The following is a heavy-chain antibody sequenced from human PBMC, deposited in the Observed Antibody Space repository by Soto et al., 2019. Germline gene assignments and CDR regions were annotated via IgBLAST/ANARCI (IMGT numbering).Heavy chain of an antibody. CDR2: ISAGGSDT. CDR3: ASVPIWCGSSSCYTEGFDS. CDR1: GFVFSDYA. Sequence: EVQLLDSGGGWVQPGGSLRLSCVASGFVFSDYAMSWVRQAPGKGLEWVSAISAGGSDTYYADSVKGRFTVSRVNSKNTLYLQMNTLRAKDTAIYYCASVPIWCGSSSCYTEGFDSWGQGTLVTVSS. J-gene: IGHJ4*02. D-gene: IGHD2-2*01. V-gene: IGHV3-23*01.